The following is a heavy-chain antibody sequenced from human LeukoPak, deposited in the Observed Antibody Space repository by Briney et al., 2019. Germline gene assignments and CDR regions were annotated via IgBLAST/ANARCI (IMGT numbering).Heavy chain of an antibody. CDR1: GFTFSSYW. D-gene: IGHD3-22*01. Sequence: PGGSLRLSCAASGFTFSSYWMSWVRQAPGKGLEWVANIKQDGSEKYYVDSVKGRFTISRDNAKNSLYLQMNSLRAEDTAVYYCARAENYYDSSGYFYWGQGTLVTVSS. V-gene: IGHV3-7*01. CDR3: ARAENYYDSSGYFY. J-gene: IGHJ4*02. CDR2: IKQDGSEK.